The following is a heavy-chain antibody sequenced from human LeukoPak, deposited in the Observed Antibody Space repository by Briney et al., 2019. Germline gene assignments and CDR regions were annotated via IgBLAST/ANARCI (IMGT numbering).Heavy chain of an antibody. D-gene: IGHD4-17*01. V-gene: IGHV4-39*07. CDR3: ANSIDFDYGDYYFDY. Sequence: SETLSLTCTVSGGSISGSIYYWGWIRHLPGKGLEWIGGIYYSVSTYYNPSLKSRVTISVDTSKNQFSLKLSSVTAADTAVYYCANSIDFDYGDYYFDYWGQGALVTISS. J-gene: IGHJ4*02. CDR2: IYYSVST. CDR1: GGSISGSIYY.